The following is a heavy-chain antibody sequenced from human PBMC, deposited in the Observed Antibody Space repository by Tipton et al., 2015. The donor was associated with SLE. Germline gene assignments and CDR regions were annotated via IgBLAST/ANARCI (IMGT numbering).Heavy chain of an antibody. CDR1: GGSISSSSYY. Sequence: TLSLTCTVSGGSISSSSYYWGWIRQPPGKGLEWIGYIYHSGSTYYNPSLKSRVTISVDTSKNQFSLKLSSVTAADTAVYYCARDSVGYFDYWGQGTLATVSS. V-gene: IGHV4-39*07. CDR2: IYHSGST. J-gene: IGHJ4*02. CDR3: ARDSVGYFDY. D-gene: IGHD3-16*01.